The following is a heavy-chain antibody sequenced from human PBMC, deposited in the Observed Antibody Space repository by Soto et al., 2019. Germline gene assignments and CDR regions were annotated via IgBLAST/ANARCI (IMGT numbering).Heavy chain of an antibody. J-gene: IGHJ6*02. D-gene: IGHD2-15*01. CDR1: GFTFSKYW. CDR2: IKYDGSQK. Sequence: PGGSLRLSCAASGFTFSKYWMTWVRQDPGKGLRWLANIKYDGSQKHYVDSVRGRFTISRDNVKNSLFLQLNSLGVEDSAVFYCARVGRYCSGGSCYSNHYGLDVWGQGTTVTVSS. V-gene: IGHV3-7*03. CDR3: ARVGRYCSGGSCYSNHYGLDV.